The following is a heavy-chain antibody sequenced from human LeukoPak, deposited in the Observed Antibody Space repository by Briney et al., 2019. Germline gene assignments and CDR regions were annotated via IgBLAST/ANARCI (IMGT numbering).Heavy chain of an antibody. V-gene: IGHV4-38-2*02. D-gene: IGHD3-22*01. J-gene: IGHJ4*02. CDR1: GYSIGSGYF. CDR2: IYHSGST. Sequence: SETLSLTCTVSGYSIGSGYFWGWIRQPPGKGLQWIGSIYHSGSTYYNPSLKSRVTISMDTSKNQFSLKLTSVTAADTAVYYCAREAIFDSTGYYYSFDYWGQGTLVTVSS. CDR3: AREAIFDSTGYYYSFDY.